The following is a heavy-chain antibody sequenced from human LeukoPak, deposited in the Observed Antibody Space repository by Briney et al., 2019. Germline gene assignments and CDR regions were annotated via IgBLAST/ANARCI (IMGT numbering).Heavy chain of an antibody. D-gene: IGHD5-12*01. V-gene: IGHV1-69*02. CDR2: IIPILGIA. Sequence: SVKVSCKASGGTFSSYTISWVRQAPGQGLERMGRIIPILGIANYAQKYQGRVTITADKSTSTAYMELSSLRSEDTAVYYCARVGSGYDYPKDNYWGQGTLVTVSS. CDR3: ARVGSGYDYPKDNY. J-gene: IGHJ4*02. CDR1: GGTFSSYT.